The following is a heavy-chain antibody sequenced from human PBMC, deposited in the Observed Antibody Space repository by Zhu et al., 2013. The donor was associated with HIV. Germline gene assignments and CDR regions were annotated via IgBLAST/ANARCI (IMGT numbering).Heavy chain of an antibody. CDR3: AKTPIRYCSSTSCYRGVYYFDY. CDR2: IIPIFGTA. V-gene: IGHV1-69*06. D-gene: IGHD2-2*02. Sequence: QVQLVQSGAEVKKPGSSVKVSCKASGGTFSSYAISWVRQAPGQGLEWMGGIIPIFGTANYAQKFQGRVTITADKSTSTAYMELSSLRSEDTAVYYCAKTPIRYCSSTSCYRGVYYFDYWGQGTLVTVSS. CDR1: GGTFSSYA. J-gene: IGHJ4*02.